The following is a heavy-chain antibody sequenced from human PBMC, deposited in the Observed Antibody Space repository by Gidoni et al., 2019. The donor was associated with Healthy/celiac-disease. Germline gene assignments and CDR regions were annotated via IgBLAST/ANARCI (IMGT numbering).Heavy chain of an antibody. CDR2: ISYDGSNK. J-gene: IGHJ4*02. CDR1: GVTFSSYA. Sequence: QVQLVESGGGVVQPGRSLRRSCGAPGVTFSSYAMHWVRQGPGKGLEWVAVISYDGSNKYYADSVKGRFTISRDNSKNTLYLQMNSLSAEDTAVYYCARASNYASYFDYWGQGTLVTVSS. D-gene: IGHD4-4*01. CDR3: ARASNYASYFDY. V-gene: IGHV3-30*04.